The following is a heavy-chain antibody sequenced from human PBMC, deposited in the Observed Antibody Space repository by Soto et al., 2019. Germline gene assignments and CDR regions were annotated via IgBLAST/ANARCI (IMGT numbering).Heavy chain of an antibody. V-gene: IGHV3-53*01. J-gene: IGHJ6*02. D-gene: IGHD3-3*01. CDR2: IYDSGGT. Sequence: GGSLRLSCAASGFTVGSNYMSWVRQAPGKGLEWVSVIYDSGGTYYADSVKGRFTISRDDPKNTLYLQMHGLRAEDTAVYYCARRHDFWSGFSYKYGLDAWGQGTTVTVSS. CDR1: GFTVGSNY. CDR3: ARRHDFWSGFSYKYGLDA.